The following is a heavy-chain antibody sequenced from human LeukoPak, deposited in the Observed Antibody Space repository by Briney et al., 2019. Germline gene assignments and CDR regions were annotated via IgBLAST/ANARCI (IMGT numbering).Heavy chain of an antibody. D-gene: IGHD6-19*01. Sequence: PSETLSLTCAVSGYSITSSSWWGWIRQPPGKGLEWIGYIYHSGTTYYNPSLQSRVTMSVDTSKNQFSLKLSSVTAADTAVYYCARDLNSSGWFDPWGQGTLVTVSS. CDR1: GYSITSSSW. CDR2: IYHSGTT. V-gene: IGHV4-28*03. CDR3: ARDLNSSGWFDP. J-gene: IGHJ5*02.